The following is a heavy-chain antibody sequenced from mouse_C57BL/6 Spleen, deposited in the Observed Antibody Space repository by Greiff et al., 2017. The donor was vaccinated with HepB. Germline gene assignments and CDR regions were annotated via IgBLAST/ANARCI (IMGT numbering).Heavy chain of an antibody. V-gene: IGHV1-82*01. Sequence: QVQLQQSGPELVKPGASVKISCKASGYAFSSYWMNWVKQRPGKGLEWIGRIYHGDGDTNYTGKFKGKATLTADKSYSTAYIQLSSRTSEDAAVYFCARGSITTVRYYWGQGTTLTVSS. J-gene: IGHJ2*01. D-gene: IGHD1-1*01. CDR3: ARGSITTVRYY. CDR1: GYAFSSYW. CDR2: IYHGDGDT.